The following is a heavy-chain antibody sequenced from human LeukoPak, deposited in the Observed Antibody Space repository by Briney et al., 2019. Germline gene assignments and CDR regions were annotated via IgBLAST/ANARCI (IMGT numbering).Heavy chain of an antibody. D-gene: IGHD3-16*01. CDR2: ISSSSSTI. CDR3: ARHPFTTYYDYVWGSLEPLDY. Sequence: LSGGSLRLSCAASGFTFSSYSMNWVRQAPGKGLEWVSYISSSSSTIYYADSVKGRFTISRDNAKNSLYLQMNSLRAEDTAVYYCARHPFTTYYDYVWGSLEPLDYWGQGTLVTVSS. J-gene: IGHJ4*02. V-gene: IGHV3-48*01. CDR1: GFTFSSYS.